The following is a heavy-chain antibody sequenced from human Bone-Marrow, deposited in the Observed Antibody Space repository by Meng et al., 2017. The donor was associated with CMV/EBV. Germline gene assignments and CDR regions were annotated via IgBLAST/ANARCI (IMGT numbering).Heavy chain of an antibody. CDR2: INSDGSST. V-gene: IGHV3-74*01. Sequence: GGSLRLSCAASGFTFSSYWMHWVRQAPGKGLVWVSRINSDGSSTSYAESVKGRFTISRDNAKNTLYLQMNSLRAEDTAVYYCARDPLASYLDYWGQGTLVTVSS. J-gene: IGHJ4*02. CDR3: ARDPLASYLDY. CDR1: GFTFSSYW.